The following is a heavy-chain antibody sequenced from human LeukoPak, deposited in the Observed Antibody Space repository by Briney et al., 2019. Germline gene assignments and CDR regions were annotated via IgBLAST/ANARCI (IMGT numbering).Heavy chain of an antibody. J-gene: IGHJ4*02. CDR3: ARGDTSGYPDF. CDR2: IYDSGST. V-gene: IGHV4-4*02. CDR1: GGSISSSKW. Sequence: SETLSLTGAVSGGSISSSKWWSWVRQPPGKGLEWIGEIYDSGSTNYSPSLKSRVTISVDKSKDQFFLKLTSVTAADTAVYYCARGDTSGYPDFWGQGSLVTVSS. D-gene: IGHD3-22*01.